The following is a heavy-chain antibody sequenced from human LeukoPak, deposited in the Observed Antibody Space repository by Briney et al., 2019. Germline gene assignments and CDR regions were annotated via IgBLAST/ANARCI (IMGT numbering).Heavy chain of an antibody. D-gene: IGHD6-19*01. CDR1: GGSISSYY. V-gene: IGHV4-59*01. J-gene: IGHJ4*02. CDR3: ARGAFYSSGWYHY. CDR2: IYYSGST. Sequence: SETLSLTCTVSGGSISSYYWSGLRQPPGKGLEWVGYIYYSGSTNYNPSLKSRVTISVDTSKNQLSLKLSSVTAADTAVYYCARGAFYSSGWYHYWGQGTLVTVSS.